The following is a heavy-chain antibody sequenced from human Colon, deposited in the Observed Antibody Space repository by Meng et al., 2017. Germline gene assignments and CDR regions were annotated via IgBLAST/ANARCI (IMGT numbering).Heavy chain of an antibody. V-gene: IGHV3-23*04. CDR3: AKGSILDY. CDR1: GFTVTTYA. J-gene: IGHJ4*02. Sequence: EVELGVAVVGVAQLWGSLTLYCAASGFTVTTYAMTVVRQAQGKGLECVSAITGSGGSTYYEDSVKGRFTISRDNSKNTVYLQMNSLTADDTAIYYCAKGSILDYWGQGTLVTVSS. D-gene: IGHD2-15*01. CDR2: ITGSGGST.